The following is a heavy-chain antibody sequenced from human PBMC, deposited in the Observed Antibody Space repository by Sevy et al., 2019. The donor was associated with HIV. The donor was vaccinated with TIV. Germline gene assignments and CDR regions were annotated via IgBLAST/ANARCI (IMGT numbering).Heavy chain of an antibody. Sequence: GGSLRLSCEASGFTFSSYGMGWVRQAPGKGLEWVSYISGTGGSTDYADSVKGRFTISRDNSKNTLYIHMISLRAEDTAVYFCAKDGGRNWDQFFFDSRGQGTLVTVSS. J-gene: IGHJ4*02. D-gene: IGHD7-27*01. CDR1: GFTFSSYG. CDR2: ISGTGGST. V-gene: IGHV3-23*01. CDR3: AKDGGRNWDQFFFDS.